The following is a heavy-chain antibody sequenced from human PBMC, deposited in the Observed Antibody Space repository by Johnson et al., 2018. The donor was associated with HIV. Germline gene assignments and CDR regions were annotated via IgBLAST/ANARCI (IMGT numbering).Heavy chain of an antibody. Sequence: QVQLVESGGGVVQPGRSLRLSCAASGFTFSSYAMHWVRQATGKGLEWVAVISYDGSNKYYADSVKGRFTISRDNSKDTLFLQMDSLRPEETAVYYSAKPRQPSDAFDIWGQGTMVTVSS. CDR1: GFTFSSYA. V-gene: IGHV3-30-3*02. J-gene: IGHJ3*02. CDR2: ISYDGSNK. D-gene: IGHD6-13*01. CDR3: AKPRQPSDAFDI.